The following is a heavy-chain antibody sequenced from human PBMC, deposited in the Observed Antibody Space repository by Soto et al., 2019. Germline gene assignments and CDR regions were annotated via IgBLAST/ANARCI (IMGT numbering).Heavy chain of an antibody. CDR3: ARRSDCSDGPWLYFFGH. CDR1: GGSISSDDYY. Sequence: TSETLSLTCTVSGGSISSDDYYWSWIRQPPGKGLEWIGHIYYGGSTYYSPSLKSRVTISVDTSKRQFSLKLSSVTAADTAEYYCARRSDCSDGPWLYFFGHWGQGNPVNVPS. CDR2: IYYGGST. J-gene: IGHJ4*01. D-gene: IGHD2-15*01. V-gene: IGHV4-30-4*01.